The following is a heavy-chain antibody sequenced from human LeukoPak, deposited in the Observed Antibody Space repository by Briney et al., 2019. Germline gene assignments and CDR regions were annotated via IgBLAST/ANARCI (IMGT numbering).Heavy chain of an antibody. J-gene: IGHJ6*03. CDR1: GFAFSSYG. CDR3: ARDKGKRSEYYYYMDV. CDR2: IWYDGSNK. Sequence: PGGSLRLSCAASGFAFSSYGMHWVRQAPGKGLEWVAVIWYDGSNKYYADSVKGRFTISRDNSKNTLYLQMNSLRAEDTAVYYCARDKGKRSEYYYYMDVWGKGTTVTVSS. V-gene: IGHV3-33*01. D-gene: IGHD1-26*01.